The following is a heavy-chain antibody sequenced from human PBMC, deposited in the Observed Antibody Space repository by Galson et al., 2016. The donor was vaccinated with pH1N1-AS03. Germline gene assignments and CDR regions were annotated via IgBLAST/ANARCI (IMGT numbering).Heavy chain of an antibody. CDR3: ARPKKGGNVQVNVFDL. CDR2: ISRSSSYT. V-gene: IGHV3-21*01. D-gene: IGHD4-23*01. CDR1: GFTFSTYG. Sequence: SLRLSCAASGFTFSTYGMNWVRQAPGKGLEWVSSISRSSSYTYYADSVEGRFTISRDNAKNSLYLQMNSLRDEDTAVYYCARPKKGGNVQVNVFDLWGQGTSVTVSS. J-gene: IGHJ3*01.